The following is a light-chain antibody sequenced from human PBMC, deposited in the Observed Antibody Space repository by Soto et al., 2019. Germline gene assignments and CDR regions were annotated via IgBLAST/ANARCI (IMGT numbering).Light chain of an antibody. Sequence: DIQMTQSPSSLSASVGDRVTITCRASQSINTYLNWYQQKPGKAPKVLIYAASNLQSGVPSRFSGSGSGTDFTLTISSLQPEDFATYHCQESYSIPITFGQGTRLEIK. J-gene: IGKJ5*01. V-gene: IGKV1-39*01. CDR2: AAS. CDR1: QSINTY. CDR3: QESYSIPIT.